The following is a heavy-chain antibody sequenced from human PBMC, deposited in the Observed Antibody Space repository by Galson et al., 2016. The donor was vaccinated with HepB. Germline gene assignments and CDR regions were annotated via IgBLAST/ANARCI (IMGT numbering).Heavy chain of an antibody. CDR3: TTIGEVDTAMVTGWFDP. CDR2: TKSKTDGGTT. Sequence: SLRLSCAASGFTFSNAWMNWVRQAPGKGLEWVGRTKSKTDGGTTDYAAPVKGRFTISRDDSKDTLYLQMNSLKTEDTAVYYCTTIGEVDTAMVTGWFDPWGQGTLVTVSS. V-gene: IGHV3-15*07. CDR1: GFTFSNAW. D-gene: IGHD5-18*01. J-gene: IGHJ5*02.